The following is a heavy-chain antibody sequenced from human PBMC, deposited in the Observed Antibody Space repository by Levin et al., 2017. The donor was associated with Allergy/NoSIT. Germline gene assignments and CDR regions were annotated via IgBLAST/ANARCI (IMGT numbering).Heavy chain of an antibody. CDR1: GFTFSSYG. D-gene: IGHD3-22*01. J-gene: IGHJ5*02. V-gene: IGHV3-30*18. CDR2: ISYDGSNK. Sequence: PGGSLRLSCAASGFTFSSYGMHWVRQAPGKGLEWVAVISYDGSNKYYADSVKGRFTISRDNSKNTLYLQMNSLRAEDTAVYYCAKDLYDSSGYWRWFDPWGQGTLVTVSS. CDR3: AKDLYDSSGYWRWFDP.